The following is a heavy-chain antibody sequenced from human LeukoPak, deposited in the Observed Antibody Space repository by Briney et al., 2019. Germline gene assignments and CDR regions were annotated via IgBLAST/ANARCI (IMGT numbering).Heavy chain of an antibody. D-gene: IGHD6-13*01. CDR2: IKQDGSEK. J-gene: IGHJ4*02. CDR1: GFTFSSYW. V-gene: IGHV3-7*01. Sequence: GGSLRLSCAASGFTFSSYWMSWVRQAPGKGLEWVANIKQDGSEKYYVDSVKGRLTISRDNAKNSLYLQMNSLRAEDTAVYYCARGIAAAGTNPYYFDYWGQGTLVTVSS. CDR3: ARGIAAAGTNPYYFDY.